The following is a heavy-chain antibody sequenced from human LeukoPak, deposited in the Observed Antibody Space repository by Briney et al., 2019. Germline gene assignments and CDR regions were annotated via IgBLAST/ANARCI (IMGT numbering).Heavy chain of an antibody. CDR2: TRNEANIYTT. D-gene: IGHD1-26*01. CDR1: GLIFSDHY. V-gene: IGHV3-72*01. Sequence: PGGSLRLSCAASGLIFSDHYMDWVRQAPGKGLEWVGRTRNEANIYTTKYAASVKGRVTISRDDSKNSLYLQMHSLRTEDTAVYYCASPVGATTVRAFDIWGQGTMVTVSS. J-gene: IGHJ3*02. CDR3: ASPVGATTVRAFDI.